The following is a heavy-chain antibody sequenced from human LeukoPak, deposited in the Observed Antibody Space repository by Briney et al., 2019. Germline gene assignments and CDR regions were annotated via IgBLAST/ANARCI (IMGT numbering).Heavy chain of an antibody. V-gene: IGHV4-39*01. CDR1: GGSISSSSYY. CDR3: ARRAADYDILTGYPFDY. CDR2: IYYSGST. D-gene: IGHD3-9*01. J-gene: IGHJ4*02. Sequence: SETLSLTCTVSGGSISSSSYYWGWIRQPPGKGLEWIGSIYYSGSTYYNPSLKSRVTISVDTSKNQFSLKLSSVTAADTAVYYCARRAADYDILTGYPFDYWGQGTLVTVSS.